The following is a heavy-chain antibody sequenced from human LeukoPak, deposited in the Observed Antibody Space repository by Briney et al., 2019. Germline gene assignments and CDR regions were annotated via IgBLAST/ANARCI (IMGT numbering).Heavy chain of an antibody. J-gene: IGHJ2*01. CDR2: ISSSSSTI. D-gene: IGHD2-15*01. V-gene: IGHV3-48*04. CDR3: ARGGGSSLRDWYFDL. Sequence: PGGSLRLSCAASGFTFSSYSMNWVRQAPGKGLEWVSYISSSSSTIYYADSVKGRFTISRDNAKNSLYLQMNSLRAEDTAVYYCARGGGSSLRDWYFDLWGRGTLVTVSS. CDR1: GFTFSSYS.